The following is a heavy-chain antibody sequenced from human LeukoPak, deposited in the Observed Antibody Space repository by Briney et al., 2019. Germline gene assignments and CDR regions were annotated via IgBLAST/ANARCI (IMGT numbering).Heavy chain of an antibody. J-gene: IGHJ4*02. Sequence: PGGSLRLSCAASGFTFDDYAMHWVRQAPGKGLEWVSGISWNSGSIGYADSVKGRFTISRDNSKNTLYLQMNSLRAEDTAVYYCARAPYPLYWGQGTLVTVSS. CDR1: GFTFDDYA. CDR2: ISWNSGSI. CDR3: ARAPYPLY. V-gene: IGHV3-9*01.